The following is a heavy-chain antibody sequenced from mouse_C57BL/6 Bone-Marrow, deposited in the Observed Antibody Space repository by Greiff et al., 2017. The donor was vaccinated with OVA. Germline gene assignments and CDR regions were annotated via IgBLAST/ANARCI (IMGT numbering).Heavy chain of an antibody. CDR1: GYSFTSYY. Sequence: QVQLQQSGPELVKPGASVKISCKASGYSFTSYYIHWVKQRPGQGLEWIGWIYPGSGNTKYNEKFKGKATLTADTSSSTAYMQLSSLTSEDSAVYYCARETTMVTYWYFDVWGTGTTVTVSS. V-gene: IGHV1-66*01. CDR2: IYPGSGNT. CDR3: ARETTMVTYWYFDV. J-gene: IGHJ1*03. D-gene: IGHD2-2*01.